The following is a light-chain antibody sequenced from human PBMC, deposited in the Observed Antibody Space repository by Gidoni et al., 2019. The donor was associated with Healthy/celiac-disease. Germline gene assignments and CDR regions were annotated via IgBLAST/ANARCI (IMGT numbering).Light chain of an antibody. V-gene: IGLV1-40*01. J-gene: IGLJ2*01. CDR2: GNS. CDR3: QSYDSSLSGVV. Sequence: QSVLTQPPSVSAAPGQRVTISCTGSSSNIGAGYDVHWYQKLPGTAPKLLIYGNSNRPSGVPDRFSGSKSGTSASLAITGLQAEDEADYYCQSYDSSLSGVVFGGGTKLTVL. CDR1: SSNIGAGYD.